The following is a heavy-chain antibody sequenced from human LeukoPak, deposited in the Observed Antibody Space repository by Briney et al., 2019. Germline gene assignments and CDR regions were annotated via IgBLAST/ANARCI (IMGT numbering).Heavy chain of an antibody. CDR3: ANSGYDSSGLWYFDY. V-gene: IGHV1-18*01. D-gene: IGHD3-22*01. CDR1: VYTFTSYG. Sequence: ASVKVSCKASVYTFTSYGISWVRHAPGQGLEWMGWISAYNGNTNYAQKLQGRVTMTTDTSTSTAYMELRSLRSDDTAVYYCANSGYDSSGLWYFDYWGQGSLVTVSS. CDR2: ISAYNGNT. J-gene: IGHJ4*02.